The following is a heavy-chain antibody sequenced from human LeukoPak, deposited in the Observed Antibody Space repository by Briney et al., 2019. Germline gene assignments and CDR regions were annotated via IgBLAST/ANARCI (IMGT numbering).Heavy chain of an antibody. V-gene: IGHV4-38-2*02. CDR2: MCHSGST. Sequence: SETLSLTCTVSGYSISSGHYWGWIRQPPGKGLEWIGSMCHSGSTYYNPPLKSRVTISEDTSKNQFSLKLRSVTAADTAVYYCARGPRFGELLWHWFDPWGQGTLVTVSS. J-gene: IGHJ5*02. D-gene: IGHD3-10*01. CDR3: ARGPRFGELLWHWFDP. CDR1: GYSISSGHY.